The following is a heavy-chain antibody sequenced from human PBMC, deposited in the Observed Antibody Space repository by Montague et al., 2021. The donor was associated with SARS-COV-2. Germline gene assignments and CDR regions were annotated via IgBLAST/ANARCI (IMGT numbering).Heavy chain of an antibody. V-gene: IGHV4-39*07. CDR1: GGSISSSSYY. J-gene: IGHJ5*02. Sequence: SETLSLTCTVSGGSISSSSYYWGWIRQPPGKGLEWIGSIYYSGXTXYXXXXKSRVTISVDTSKNQFSLKLSSVTAADTAVYYCARAYCGGDCHVGPWGQGILVTVSS. CDR2: IYYSGXT. CDR3: ARAYCGGDCHVGP. D-gene: IGHD2-21*02.